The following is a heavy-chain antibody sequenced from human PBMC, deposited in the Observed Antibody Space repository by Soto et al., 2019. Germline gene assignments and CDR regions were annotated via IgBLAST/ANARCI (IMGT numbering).Heavy chain of an antibody. CDR1: GGSFSGYY. V-gene: IGHV4-34*01. J-gene: IGHJ4*02. CDR2: INHSGST. D-gene: IGHD4-17*01. Sequence: PSETLSLTCAVYGGSFSGYYWSWIRQPPGKGLEWIGEINHSGSTNYNPSLKSRVTTSVDTSKNQFSLKLSSVTAADTAVYYCARGWYGDYGVTSFDYWGQGTLVTVSS. CDR3: ARGWYGDYGVTSFDY.